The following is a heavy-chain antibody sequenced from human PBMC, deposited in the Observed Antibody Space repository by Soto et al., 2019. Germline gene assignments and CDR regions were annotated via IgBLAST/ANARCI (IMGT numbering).Heavy chain of an antibody. V-gene: IGHV1-18*01. D-gene: IGHD3-22*01. J-gene: IGHJ4*02. Sequence: ASVKVSCKASGYTFTSYGISWVRQAPGQGLEWMGWISAYNGNTNYAQKLQGRVTMTTDTSTSTAYMELRSLRSDDTAVYYCARVMNSYDSSGHTDYCRQGTLVTVS. CDR2: ISAYNGNT. CDR3: ARVMNSYDSSGHTDY. CDR1: GYTFTSYG.